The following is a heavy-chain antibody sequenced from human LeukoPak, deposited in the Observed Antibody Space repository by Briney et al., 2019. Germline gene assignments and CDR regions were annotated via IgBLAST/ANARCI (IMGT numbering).Heavy chain of an antibody. CDR3: AMSVAGFTTDFDN. D-gene: IGHD6-19*01. CDR2: VYPDDSDT. V-gene: IGHV5-51*01. Sequence: ESLKISCKASGYTFTDYWIAWVRQMPGKGLELMGIVYPDDSDTTYSPSFQGQVTISADKSISTAYLQWSSLQASDTAMYYCAMSVAGFTTDFDNWGQGTLVTVSS. CDR1: GYTFTDYW. J-gene: IGHJ4*02.